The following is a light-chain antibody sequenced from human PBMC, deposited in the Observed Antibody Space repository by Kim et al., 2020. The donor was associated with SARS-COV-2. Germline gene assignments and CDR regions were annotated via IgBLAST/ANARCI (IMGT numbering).Light chain of an antibody. J-gene: IGKJ2*01. CDR2: GAS. CDR3: QQYNYWPRRT. CDR1: QSVSSN. V-gene: IGKV3-15*01. Sequence: EIVMTQSPATLSVSPGERATLSCRASQSVSSNLAWYQQKPGQAPRLLIYGASTRATGIPARFSGSGSGTEFTLTISSLQSEDFAIYYCQQYNYWPRRTFGQGTKLEI.